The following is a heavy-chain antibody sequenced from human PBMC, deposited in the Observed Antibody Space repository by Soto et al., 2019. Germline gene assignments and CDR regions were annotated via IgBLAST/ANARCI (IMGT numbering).Heavy chain of an antibody. V-gene: IGHV1-69*17. Sequence: QVQLVQSGAEVKRPGSSVKVSCESSGDTFNSYVISWVRQAPGQGLEWMGGIIPIIGVTHYAQKFQGRVTMSALSSTGTAYMELTNLGFEDTALYYCARESLGATGAAHWGQGTLVTVSS. CDR2: IIPIIGVT. CDR1: GDTFNSYV. D-gene: IGHD2-15*01. J-gene: IGHJ4*02. CDR3: ARESLGATGAAH.